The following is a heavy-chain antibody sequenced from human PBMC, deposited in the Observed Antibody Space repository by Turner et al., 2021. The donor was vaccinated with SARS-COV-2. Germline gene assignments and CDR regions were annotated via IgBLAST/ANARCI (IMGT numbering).Heavy chain of an antibody. J-gene: IGHJ5*02. CDR1: GTSVSAFY. CDR3: ARPYEGSGRGWFDP. CDR2: VSHRGAT. V-gene: IGHV4-34*01. Sequence: QVQLQQWGAGLLKPSETLSVTCAVSGTSVSAFYWSWIRQPPGKGLEWIGDVSHRGATNYNPSLNSRVSISVDMSKNQFSLRLTSVTAADTAVYYCARPYEGSGRGWFDPWGQGTLVTVSS. D-gene: IGHD5-12*01.